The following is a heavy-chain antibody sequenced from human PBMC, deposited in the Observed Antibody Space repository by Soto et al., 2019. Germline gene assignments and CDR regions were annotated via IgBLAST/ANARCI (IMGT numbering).Heavy chain of an antibody. CDR2: ISPHTGGT. V-gene: IGHV1-2*02. D-gene: IGHD3-22*01. CDR3: ARASQMVINPCFLPMDV. Sequence: ASVKVSCKASGYTFNRSYMHWVRQAPGPGLGWMGWISPHTGGTTYAQKFQGRVTMTRDTSVSTAFMELSRMGSDDTAVYYCARASQMVINPCFLPMDVWGQGTTVTVSS. CDR1: GYTFNRSY. J-gene: IGHJ6*02.